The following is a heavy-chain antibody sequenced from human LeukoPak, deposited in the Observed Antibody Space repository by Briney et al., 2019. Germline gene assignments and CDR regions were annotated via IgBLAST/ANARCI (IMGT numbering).Heavy chain of an antibody. V-gene: IGHV1-2*02. D-gene: IGHD3-10*01. CDR2: INPNSGGT. CDR1: GYTFTSNY. J-gene: IGHJ3*02. CDR3: ARNLWFGESSHAFDM. Sequence: ASVKVSCKAFGYTFTSNYMHRVRQAPGQGLEWMRWINPNSGGTNYAQKFQGRVTMTRDTSISTAYMDMSSLRSDDTAVYYCARNLWFGESSHAFDMWGQGTMVTVSS.